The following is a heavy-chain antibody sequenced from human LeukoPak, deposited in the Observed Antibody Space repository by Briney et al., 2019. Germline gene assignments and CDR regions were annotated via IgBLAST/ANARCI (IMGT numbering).Heavy chain of an antibody. V-gene: IGHV3-30*02. Sequence: GGSLRLSCAASGFTFSSYGMHWVRQAPGKGLEWVAFIRYDGSNKYYADSVRGRFTLSRDNSKNTLYLRMNSLRAEDTAVYYCAKDSSVYYYDSRTLDYWGQGTLVTVSS. D-gene: IGHD3-22*01. CDR1: GFTFSSYG. CDR3: AKDSSVYYYDSRTLDY. J-gene: IGHJ4*02. CDR2: IRYDGSNK.